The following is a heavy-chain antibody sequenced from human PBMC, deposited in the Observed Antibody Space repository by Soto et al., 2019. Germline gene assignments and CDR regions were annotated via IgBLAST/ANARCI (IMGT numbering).Heavy chain of an antibody. V-gene: IGHV4-39*01. CDR3: ARHYSSGSRNWFDP. J-gene: IGHJ5*02. D-gene: IGHD6-19*01. CDR1: GGSIDSSSYF. Sequence: ETLSLTCSVSGGSIDSSSYFWGWVRQPPGKGLEWIGSIYYSGSTYYNPSLRSRVTISVDTSKNQFSLKLSSVTAADTAVFYCARHYSSGSRNWFDPWGQGTLVTVS. CDR2: IYYSGST.